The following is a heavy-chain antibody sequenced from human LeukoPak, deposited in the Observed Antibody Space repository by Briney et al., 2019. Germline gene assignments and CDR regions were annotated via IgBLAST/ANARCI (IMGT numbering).Heavy chain of an antibody. Sequence: SETLSLTCAVSGVSISSGGFSWSWIRQAPGKGLEWVGFMYYSGSTHYNPSLKSRVTVLLDTSKNQFSLNLSSVTAADTAVYYCVRGFDYAFYDWGQGTLVTVSS. D-gene: IGHD4-17*01. V-gene: IGHV4-30-4*07. CDR2: MYYSGST. CDR1: GVSISSGGFS. J-gene: IGHJ4*02. CDR3: VRGFDYAFYD.